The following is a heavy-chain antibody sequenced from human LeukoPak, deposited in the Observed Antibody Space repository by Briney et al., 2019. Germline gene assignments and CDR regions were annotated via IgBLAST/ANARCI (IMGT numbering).Heavy chain of an antibody. CDR1: GCSFSTYE. CDR2: ISGVVNTT. J-gene: IGHJ3*02. V-gene: IGHV3-48*03. CDR3: ARLDGQHNLGGFDI. D-gene: IGHD1-14*01. Sequence: GGSLRLSCAASGCSFSTYEMNWVRQAPGKGLEWISYISGVVNTTYYADSVKGRFTISRDNAKNSLFLRMTSLRAEDTAVYYCARLDGQHNLGGFDIWGQGTTVTVSS.